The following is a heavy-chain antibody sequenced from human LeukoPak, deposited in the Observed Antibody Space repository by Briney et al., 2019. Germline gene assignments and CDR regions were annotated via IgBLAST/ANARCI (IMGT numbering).Heavy chain of an antibody. V-gene: IGHV3-48*01. CDR1: GFTFSSYS. CDR3: AADPIIGVGAYDAFDI. Sequence: GGSLRLSCAASGFTFSSYSMNWVRQAPGKGLEWVSYISSSSSSIYSADSVKGRFTISRDNAKNSLYLQMNSLRAEDTAVYYCAADPIIGVGAYDAFDIWGQGTMVTVSS. J-gene: IGHJ3*02. D-gene: IGHD1-26*01. CDR2: ISSSSSSI.